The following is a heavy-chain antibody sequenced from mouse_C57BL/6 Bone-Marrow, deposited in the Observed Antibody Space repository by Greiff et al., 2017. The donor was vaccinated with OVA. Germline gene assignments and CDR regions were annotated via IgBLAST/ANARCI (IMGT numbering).Heavy chain of an antibody. CDR3: ARDAELYAMDY. J-gene: IGHJ4*01. V-gene: IGHV7-1*01. CDR1: GFTFSDFY. CDR2: SRNKANDYTT. Sequence: EVKVVESGGGLVQSGRSLRLSCATSGFTFSDFYMEWVRQAPGKGLEWIAASRNKANDYTTEYSASVKGRFIVSRDTSQSILYLQMNALRAEDTAIYYCARDAELYAMDYWGQGTSVTVSS. D-gene: IGHD4-1*01.